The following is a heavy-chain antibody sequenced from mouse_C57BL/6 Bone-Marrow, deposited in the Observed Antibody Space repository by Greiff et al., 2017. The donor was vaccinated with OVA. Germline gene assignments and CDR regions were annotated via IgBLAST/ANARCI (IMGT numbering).Heavy chain of an antibody. CDR1: GFTFSSYA. J-gene: IGHJ2*01. V-gene: IGHV5-9-1*02. Sequence: EVQVVESGEGLVKPGGSLKLSCAASGFTFSSYAMSWVRQTPEKRLEWVAYISSGGDYIYYADTVKGRFTISRDNARNTLYLQMSSLKSEDTAMXYCTRVTTGLDFDYWGQGTTLTVSS. CDR2: ISSGGDYI. CDR3: TRVTTGLDFDY. D-gene: IGHD4-1*02.